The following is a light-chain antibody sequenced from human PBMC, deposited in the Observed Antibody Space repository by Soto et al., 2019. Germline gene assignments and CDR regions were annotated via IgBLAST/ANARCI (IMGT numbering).Light chain of an antibody. Sequence: EIVMTQSPATLSVSPGERATLSCRASQSVSSNLAWYQQKPGQVPRLLIYGASTRATGIPARFSGSGSGTEFTLTISSLQSEDFAVYYCQHYNNWPRTFGQGTKVEIK. CDR1: QSVSSN. V-gene: IGKV3-15*01. CDR2: GAS. J-gene: IGKJ1*01. CDR3: QHYNNWPRT.